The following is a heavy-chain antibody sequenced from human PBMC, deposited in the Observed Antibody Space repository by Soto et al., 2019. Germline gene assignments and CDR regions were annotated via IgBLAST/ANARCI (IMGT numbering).Heavy chain of an antibody. J-gene: IGHJ4*02. Sequence: SETLSLTCTVSGGSISSSSYYWGWIRQPPGKGLEWIGSIYYSGSTYYNPSLKSRVTISVDTSKNQFSLKLSSVTAADTAVYYCARSIAAAGTGMNWGQGTLVT. V-gene: IGHV4-39*01. CDR2: IYYSGST. CDR1: GGSISSSSYY. CDR3: ARSIAAAGTGMN. D-gene: IGHD6-13*01.